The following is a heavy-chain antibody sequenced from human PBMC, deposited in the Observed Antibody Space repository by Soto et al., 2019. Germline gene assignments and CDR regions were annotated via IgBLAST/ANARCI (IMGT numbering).Heavy chain of an antibody. J-gene: IGHJ3*02. D-gene: IGHD3-10*01. CDR1: GFTFSNAW. V-gene: IGHV3-15*01. CDR2: IKSKTDGGTT. CDR3: TTESVDRGDSFDI. Sequence: GGSLRLSCAASGFTFSNAWMSWVRQAPGKGLEWVGRIKSKTDGGTTDYTAPVKGRFTIASDDSKNTLYLQMNSLKTEDTAVYYCTTESVDRGDSFDIGGQGTMVTVSS.